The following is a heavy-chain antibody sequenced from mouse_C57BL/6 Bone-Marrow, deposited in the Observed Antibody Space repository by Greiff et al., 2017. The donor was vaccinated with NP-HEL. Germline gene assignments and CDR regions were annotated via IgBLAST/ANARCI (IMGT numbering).Heavy chain of an antibody. D-gene: IGHD1-1*01. CDR1: GFTFSDYY. V-gene: IGHV5-16*01. J-gene: IGHJ1*03. CDR3: ARDHIPLITTVVAKDWYFDV. CDR2: INYDGSST. Sequence: EVKLMESEGGLVQPGSSMKLSCTASGFTFSDYYMAWVRQVPEKGLEWVANINYDGSSTYYLASLKSRFIISRDNAKNILYLQMSSLKSEDTATYYCARDHIPLITTVVAKDWYFDVWGTGTTVTVSS.